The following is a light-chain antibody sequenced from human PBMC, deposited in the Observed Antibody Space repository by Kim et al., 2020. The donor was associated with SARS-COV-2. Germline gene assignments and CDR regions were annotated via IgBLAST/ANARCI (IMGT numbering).Light chain of an antibody. CDR2: GKN. J-gene: IGLJ2*01. Sequence: LGQTVRIQSQGDRLRSYYASWYQQKPGQAPVLVIYGKNNRPSGIPDRFSGSSSGNTASLTITGAQAEDEADYYCNSRDSSGNHVVFGGGTQLTVL. V-gene: IGLV3-19*01. CDR1: RLRSYY. CDR3: NSRDSSGNHVV.